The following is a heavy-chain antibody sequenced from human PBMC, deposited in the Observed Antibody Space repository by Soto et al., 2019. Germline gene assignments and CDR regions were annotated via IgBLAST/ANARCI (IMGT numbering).Heavy chain of an antibody. D-gene: IGHD2-15*01. J-gene: IGHJ4*02. CDR2: ISYDGNNR. CDR3: AKDHCNGGSRVDY. CDR1: GLSFRSHG. V-gene: IGHV3-30*18. Sequence: QVQLVESGGGVVQPGRSLRLSCAVSGLSFRSHGMHLVRQAPGKGLERVAFISYDGNNRKYADSVKGRFTISRDNSQDALYLEMSGLRGGDTAVYYCAKDHCNGGSRVDYWGQGTLVTVSS.